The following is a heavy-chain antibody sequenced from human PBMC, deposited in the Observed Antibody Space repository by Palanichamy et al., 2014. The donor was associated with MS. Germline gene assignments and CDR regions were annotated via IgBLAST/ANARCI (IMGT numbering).Heavy chain of an antibody. CDR3: GRDNWGSIDY. CDR1: GGSVSGST. V-gene: IGHV4-59*02. J-gene: IGHJ4*02. D-gene: IGHD7-27*01. Sequence: QVQLQESGPGLVKPSETLSLTCTVSGGSVSGSTWSWIRQPPGKGLEWIGYSSSGSANYNPSLKSRVSISLDTSNNQFSLNLSSVTAADTAVYLCGRDNWGSIDYWGQGTLVTVSS. CDR2: SSSGSA.